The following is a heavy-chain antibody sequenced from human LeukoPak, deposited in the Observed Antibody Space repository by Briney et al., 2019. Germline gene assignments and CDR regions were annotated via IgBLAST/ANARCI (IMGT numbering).Heavy chain of an antibody. Sequence: PGGSLRLSCTASGFTFSSYAMSWVRQAPGKGLEWVSIISGSGATTYYGDSVKGRFTISRDNSKNMLYLQMNSLRVEDTAVYYCAGRPTGYSSGYIHWGQGTLVTVSP. CDR3: AGRPTGYSSGYIH. J-gene: IGHJ4*02. V-gene: IGHV3-23*01. CDR2: ISGSGATT. D-gene: IGHD5-18*01. CDR1: GFTFSSYA.